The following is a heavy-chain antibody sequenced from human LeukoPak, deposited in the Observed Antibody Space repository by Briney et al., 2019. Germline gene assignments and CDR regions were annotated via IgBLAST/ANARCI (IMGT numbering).Heavy chain of an antibody. CDR2: IIPILGIA. J-gene: IGHJ4*02. Sequence: SVKVSCKASGYTFTSYGISWVRQAPGQGLEWMGRIIPILGIANYAQKFQGRVTITADKSTSTAYMELSSLRSEDTAVYYCARGYYYDSSGYYYWGQGTLVTVSS. CDR1: GYTFTSYG. D-gene: IGHD3-22*01. V-gene: IGHV1-69*04. CDR3: ARGYYYDSSGYYY.